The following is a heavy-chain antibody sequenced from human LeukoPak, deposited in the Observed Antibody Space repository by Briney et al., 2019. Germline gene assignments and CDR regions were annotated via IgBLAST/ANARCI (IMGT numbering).Heavy chain of an antibody. V-gene: IGHV4-34*01. CDR2: INHSGST. D-gene: IGHD2-2*01. CDR3: ARLVRGYQLLVPYYYYYYMDV. Sequence: SETLSLTCAVYGGSFSGYYWSWIRQPPGKGLEWIGEINHSGSTNYNPSLKSRVTISVDTSKNQFSLKLSSVTAADTAVYSCARLVRGYQLLVPYYYYYYMDVWGKGTTVTISS. J-gene: IGHJ6*03. CDR1: GGSFSGYY.